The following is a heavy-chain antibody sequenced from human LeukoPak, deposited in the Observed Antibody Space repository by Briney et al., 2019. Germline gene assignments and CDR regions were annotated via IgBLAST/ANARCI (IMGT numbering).Heavy chain of an antibody. CDR3: TRDDWNPDF. J-gene: IGHJ4*02. V-gene: IGHV4-38-2*02. CDR2: VHRSGST. Sequence: KPSETLSLTCSVSGYSISRGYHWGWIRQPPGKGLEWIGSVHRSGSTYYNPSLKSRVTISADTSKNQFSLKLTSVAAADTAVYYCTRDDWNPDFWGQGTLVTVSS. D-gene: IGHD1-1*01. CDR1: GYSISRGYH.